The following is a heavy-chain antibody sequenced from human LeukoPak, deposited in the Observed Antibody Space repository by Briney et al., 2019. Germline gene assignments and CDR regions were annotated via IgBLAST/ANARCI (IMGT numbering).Heavy chain of an antibody. CDR3: ARDAGNYHMRGFDV. CDR2: IYHTGTS. V-gene: IGHV4-38-2*02. J-gene: IGHJ3*01. Sequence: SETLPLICNVSGYSISSGYYWGWIRQPPGKGLEWIGSIYHTGTSNHNPSLKSRVIISIDTSNDQVSLKLSSVTAADTAVYYCARDAGNYHMRGFDVWGPGRLATVSS. D-gene: IGHD5-24*01. CDR1: GYSISSGYY.